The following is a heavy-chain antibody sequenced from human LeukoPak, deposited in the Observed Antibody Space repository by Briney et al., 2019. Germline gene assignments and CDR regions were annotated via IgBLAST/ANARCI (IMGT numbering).Heavy chain of an antibody. CDR1: GQTLTTYG. Sequence: GASVTVSCRASGQTLTTYGISWVRQAPGQGLEWMGLISASNGNTKYSHKVQGRVAMTTDTSTNTAFVDLRSLSCDDTAVYYCERGWELHVWGQGTLVNVSS. J-gene: IGHJ4*02. D-gene: IGHD1-26*01. V-gene: IGHV1-18*01. CDR2: ISASNGNT. CDR3: ERGWELHV.